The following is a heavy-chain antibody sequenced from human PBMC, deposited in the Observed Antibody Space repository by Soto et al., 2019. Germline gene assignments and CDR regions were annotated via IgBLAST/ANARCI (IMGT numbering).Heavy chain of an antibody. J-gene: IGHJ6*02. Sequence: GASVKVSCKVSRYTLTDLSMQWVRQAPGKGLEWMGVIDPGDGETMYAQKFQGRVTMTEDTATDTAYMELSSLRSGDTAVYYCARSDGMVTINDYYYYCGMDVGGQGTSVSVSS. D-gene: IGHD5-12*01. CDR1: RYTLTDLS. V-gene: IGHV1-24*01. CDR3: ARSDGMVTINDYYYYCGMDV. CDR2: IDPGDGET.